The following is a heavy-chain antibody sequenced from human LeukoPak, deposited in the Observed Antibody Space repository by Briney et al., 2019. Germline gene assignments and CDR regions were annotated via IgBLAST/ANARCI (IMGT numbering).Heavy chain of an antibody. V-gene: IGHV3-30*02. CDR1: GFMFSNYG. Sequence: GGSLRLSCAASGFMFSNYGMHWVRQAPGKGLEWVAFIRYDGSNSQYADSVKGRFTISRDNSKNTLDVQMNSLGGEDTAVYYCAKDRGTGTTVDYFDFWGQGTLVTVSS. CDR2: IRYDGSNS. D-gene: IGHD1-7*01. J-gene: IGHJ4*02. CDR3: AKDRGTGTTVDYFDF.